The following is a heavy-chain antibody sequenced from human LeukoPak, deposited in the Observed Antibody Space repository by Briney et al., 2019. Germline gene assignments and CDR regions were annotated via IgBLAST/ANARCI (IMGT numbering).Heavy chain of an antibody. D-gene: IGHD6-25*01. Sequence: SETLSLTCSVSGGSISPYYWSWIRQPPGKGLGWIGYIFYSGVTTYNPSLKSRVSISLDSPKNQFFLRLTSVTAADTAMCYCARAETLAAIYFDFWGQGRLVTVSS. V-gene: IGHV4-59*01. CDR1: GGSISPYY. CDR3: ARAETLAAIYFDF. J-gene: IGHJ4*02. CDR2: IFYSGVT.